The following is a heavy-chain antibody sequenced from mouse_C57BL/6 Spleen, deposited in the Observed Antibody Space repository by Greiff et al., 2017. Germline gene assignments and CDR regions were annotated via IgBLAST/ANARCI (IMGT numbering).Heavy chain of an antibody. D-gene: IGHD1-1*01. CDR2: INPGSGGT. V-gene: IGHV1-54*01. Sequence: VPLQQSGAELVRPGPSVKVSCKASGYAFTNYLIEWVKQRPGQGLAWIGVINPGSGGTNYNEKFKGKATLTADKSSSTAYMQLSSLTSEDSAVYFCARSDTTVVDWYFDVWGTGTTVTVSS. CDR1: GYAFTNYL. J-gene: IGHJ1*03. CDR3: ARSDTTVVDWYFDV.